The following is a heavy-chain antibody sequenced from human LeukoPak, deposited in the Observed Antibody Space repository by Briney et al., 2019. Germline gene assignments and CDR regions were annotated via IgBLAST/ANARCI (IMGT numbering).Heavy chain of an antibody. V-gene: IGHV4-59*08. CDR2: IYYSGST. CDR1: GGPISSYY. CDR3: ARRGAFDI. Sequence: PSETLSLTYTVSGGPISSYYWSWIRQPPGKGLEWIGYIYYSGSTNYNPSLKSRVTISVDTSKNQFSLKLSSVTAADTAVYYCARRGAFDIWGQGTMVTVSS. J-gene: IGHJ3*02.